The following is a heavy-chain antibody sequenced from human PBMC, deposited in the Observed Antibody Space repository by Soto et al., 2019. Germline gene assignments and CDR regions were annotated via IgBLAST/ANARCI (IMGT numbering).Heavy chain of an antibody. J-gene: IGHJ5*02. V-gene: IGHV4-39*01. CDR2: IYYSGST. Sequence: SETLSLTCTVSGGSISSSSYYWGWIRQPPGKGLEWIGSIYYSGSTYYNPSLKSRVTISVDTSKNQFSLKLSSVTAADTAVYYCARLAEGDYQIYNWFDPWGQGTLVTVSS. CDR1: GGSISSSSYY. D-gene: IGHD4-17*01. CDR3: ARLAEGDYQIYNWFDP.